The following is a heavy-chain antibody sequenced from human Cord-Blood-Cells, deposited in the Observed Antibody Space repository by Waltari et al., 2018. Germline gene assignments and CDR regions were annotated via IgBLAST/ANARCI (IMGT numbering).Heavy chain of an antibody. D-gene: IGHD3-3*01. J-gene: IGHJ5*02. CDR1: GGSLRSRTYY. CDR3: ARRTYDFWSGYPNWFDP. CDR2: IYYSGST. Sequence: QLQLQESGPGLVKPSDTLSLTCTVSGGSLRSRTYYCGWIRQPPGKGLEWIGSIYYSGSTYYNPSLKSRVTISVDTSKNQFSLKLSSVTAADTAVYYCARRTYDFWSGYPNWFDPWGQGTLVTVSS. V-gene: IGHV4-39*01.